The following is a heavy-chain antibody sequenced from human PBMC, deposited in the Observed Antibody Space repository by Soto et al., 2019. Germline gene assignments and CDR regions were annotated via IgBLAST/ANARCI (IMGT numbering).Heavy chain of an antibody. CDR1: GFTFSDHF. D-gene: IGHD3-22*01. Sequence: PGGSLRLSCAAAGFTFSDHFRDWVRQAPGKGLEWVGRIRNKAKSYTTQYAASVKGRFTISRDDSQKSLYLQMHSLGTGDTALYYCVRVNYYESSGSSLDAFDIWGQGTMVTVSS. CDR2: IRNKAKSYTT. J-gene: IGHJ3*02. V-gene: IGHV3-72*01. CDR3: VRVNYYESSGSSLDAFDI.